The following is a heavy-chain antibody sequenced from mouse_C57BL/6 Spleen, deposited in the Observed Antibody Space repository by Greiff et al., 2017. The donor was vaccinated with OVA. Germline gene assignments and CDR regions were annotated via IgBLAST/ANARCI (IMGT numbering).Heavy chain of an antibody. V-gene: IGHV1-82*01. CDR1: GYAFSSSW. CDR3: ARSDYYGSSPLAMDY. D-gene: IGHD1-1*01. J-gene: IGHJ4*01. Sequence: QVQLQQSGPELVKPGASVKISCKASGYAFSSSWMNWVKQRPGKGLEWIGRIYPGDGDTNYNGKFKGKATLTADKSSSTAYMQLSSLTSDDSAVYFCARSDYYGSSPLAMDYWGQGTSVTVSS. CDR2: IYPGDGDT.